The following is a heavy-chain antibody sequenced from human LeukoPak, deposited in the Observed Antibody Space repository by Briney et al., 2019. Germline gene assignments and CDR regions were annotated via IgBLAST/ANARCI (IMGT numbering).Heavy chain of an antibody. Sequence: ASETLSLTCTVSGYSISSGYYWGWVRQPPGRGLEWIASIYYSGSTYYNPSLKSRVTISVDTSKNQFSLKLSSVTAADTAVYYCARTRYYYNSRSYGAPYYFDYWGQGTLVTVSS. D-gene: IGHD3-10*01. CDR3: ARTRYYYNSRSYGAPYYFDY. CDR1: GYSISSGYY. CDR2: IYYSGST. J-gene: IGHJ4*02. V-gene: IGHV4-38-2*02.